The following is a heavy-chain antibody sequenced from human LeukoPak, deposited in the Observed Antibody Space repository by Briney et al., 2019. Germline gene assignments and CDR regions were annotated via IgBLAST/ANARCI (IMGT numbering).Heavy chain of an antibody. J-gene: IGHJ4*02. CDR2: IRYDGSNK. V-gene: IGHV3-30*02. CDR1: GFTFSSYG. CDR3: AKRGIPQGPGGSYGY. Sequence: PGGSLRLSCAASGFTFSSYGMHWVRQAPGKGLEWVAFIRYDGSNKFYADSVKGRFTISRDNSKNTLYLQMNSLRAEDTAVYYCAKRGIPQGPGGSYGYWGQGTLVTVSS. D-gene: IGHD1-26*01.